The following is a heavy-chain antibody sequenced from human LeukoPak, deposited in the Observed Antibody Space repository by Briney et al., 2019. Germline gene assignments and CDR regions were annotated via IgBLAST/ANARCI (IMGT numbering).Heavy chain of an antibody. D-gene: IGHD2-15*01. J-gene: IGHJ4*02. CDR1: GFTFSGYW. V-gene: IGHV3-7*01. CDR3: VRERRRYCSGGRCQYYYFDY. Sequence: GGSLRLSCAASGFTFSGYWMSWVRQAPGKGLEWVANIKEDGSEKYYVDSVKGRFTISRDNAKNSLYLQMNSLRAEDTAVYYCVRERRRYCSGGRCQYYYFDYWGQGTLVTVSS. CDR2: IKEDGSEK.